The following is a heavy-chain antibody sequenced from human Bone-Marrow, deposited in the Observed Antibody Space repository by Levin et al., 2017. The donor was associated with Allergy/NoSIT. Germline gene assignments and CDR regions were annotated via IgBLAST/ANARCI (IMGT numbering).Heavy chain of an antibody. CDR3: ARRAFDV. V-gene: IGHV4-59*08. J-gene: IGHJ3*01. CDR1: GDSLSPFY. CDR2: IYYSGGT. Sequence: SETLSLTCTVSGDSLSPFYWSWIRQPPGKGLEWIGYIYYSGGTTYNPSLKSRVTLSVDTSKNQFSLRLSAVTAADTAVYYCARRAFDVWGQGTGVTVSS.